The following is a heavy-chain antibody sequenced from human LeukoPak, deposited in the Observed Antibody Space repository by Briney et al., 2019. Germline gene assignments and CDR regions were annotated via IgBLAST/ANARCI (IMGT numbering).Heavy chain of an antibody. V-gene: IGHV4-4*07. J-gene: IGHJ3*02. CDR2: IYTRGST. CDR3: ARGRYCSADICSGGDAFDI. D-gene: IGHD2-15*01. CDR1: GGSINNYY. Sequence: ETLSLTCTVSGGSINNYYWSWIRQPAGKGLEWIGRIYTRGSTNYNPSLKSRVTMLVDTSKNQFSLKLSSVTAADTAVYYCARGRYCSADICSGGDAFDIWGQGTMVSVSS.